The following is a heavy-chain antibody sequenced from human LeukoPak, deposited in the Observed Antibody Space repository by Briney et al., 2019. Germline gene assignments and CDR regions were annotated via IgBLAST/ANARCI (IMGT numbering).Heavy chain of an antibody. CDR3: AKDVWFGEFAAFDL. D-gene: IGHD3-10*01. CDR2: ITWNSGAV. V-gene: IGHV3-9*01. J-gene: IGHJ3*01. CDR1: GFTFDDYA. Sequence: GGSLRLSCAASGFTFDDYAMHWVRQAPGKGLEWVAGITWNSGAVGYADSVKGRFTISRDNTKNSLFLQMSSLRAEDTALYYCAKDVWFGEFAAFDLWGQGTMVTVSS.